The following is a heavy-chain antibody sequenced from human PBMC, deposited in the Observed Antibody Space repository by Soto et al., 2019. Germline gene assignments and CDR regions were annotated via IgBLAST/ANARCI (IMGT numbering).Heavy chain of an antibody. J-gene: IGHJ6*02. CDR3: AKDGGAAMDLLYFGMDV. Sequence: GGSLRLSCATSGFTFGNYAMSWVRQAPGKGLEWVSIISGRGGSIYYADSVQGRFTISRDNSKNTLFLLMNSLGVEDTAVYYCAKDGGAAMDLLYFGMDVWGQGTTVTVSS. CDR2: ISGRGGSI. D-gene: IGHD5-18*01. CDR1: GFTFGNYA. V-gene: IGHV3-23*01.